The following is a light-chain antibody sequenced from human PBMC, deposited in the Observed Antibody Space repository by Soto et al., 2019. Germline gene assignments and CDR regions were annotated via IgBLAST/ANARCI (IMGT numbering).Light chain of an antibody. CDR3: QQSYSTPR. CDR2: AAS. Sequence: DIQMTQSPSSLSASVGDRVTITCRASQSISSYLNWYQQKPGKAPKLLIYAASSLQSGVPSRFSGRGSGTDFTLTSSSLQPEDFATYYCQQSYSTPRVGQGTKVEIK. CDR1: QSISSY. V-gene: IGKV1-39*01. J-gene: IGKJ1*01.